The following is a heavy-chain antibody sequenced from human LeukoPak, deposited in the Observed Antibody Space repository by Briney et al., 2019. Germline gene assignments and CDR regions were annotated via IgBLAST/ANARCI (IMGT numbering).Heavy chain of an antibody. CDR3: ARVGVVVAATGNLWFDP. CDR2: ISSSGTTI. CDR1: GFTFSSYE. J-gene: IGHJ5*02. D-gene: IGHD2-15*01. Sequence: GGSLRLSCAASGFTFSSYEMNWVRQAPGKVLEWVSYISSSGTTIYYADSVKCRFTISRDNAKNSLYLQMNSLRAEDTAVYYCARVGVVVAATGNLWFDPWGQGTLVTVSS. V-gene: IGHV3-48*03.